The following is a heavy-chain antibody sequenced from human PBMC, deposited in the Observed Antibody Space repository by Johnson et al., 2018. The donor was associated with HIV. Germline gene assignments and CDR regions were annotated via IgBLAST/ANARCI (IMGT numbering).Heavy chain of an antibody. J-gene: IGHJ3*02. CDR2: ISYDGSNK. CDR1: GFTFSSYA. CDR3: ARDREYGLAWGGALDI. V-gene: IGHV3-30-3*01. Sequence: QVQLVESGGGVVRPGGSLRLSCAASGFTFSSYAMHWVRQAPGKGLEWVAVISYDGSNKYYADSVKGRFTISRDNSKNTLYLQMNSLRAEDTAVYYCARDREYGLAWGGALDIWGQGAMVTVSP. D-gene: IGHD6-6*01.